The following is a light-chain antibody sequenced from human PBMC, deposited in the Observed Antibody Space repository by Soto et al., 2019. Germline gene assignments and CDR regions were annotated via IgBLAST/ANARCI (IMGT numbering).Light chain of an antibody. CDR2: DAS. CDR3: QHRSIWPVS. Sequence: EIVLTQSPATLSLSPGERATLSCMASQSVNNYLHWYQQRPGQAPRLLIFDASNRATGIPPRFSGSGSATDFTLTISSLEPEDFAVYYCQHRSIWPVSFGQGTRLEIK. CDR1: QSVNNY. V-gene: IGKV3-11*01. J-gene: IGKJ5*01.